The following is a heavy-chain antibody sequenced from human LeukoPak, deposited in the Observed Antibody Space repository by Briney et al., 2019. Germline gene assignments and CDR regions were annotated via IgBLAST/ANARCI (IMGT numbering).Heavy chain of an antibody. CDR1: GGSISSGSYY. Sequence: SENLSLTCTVSGGSISSGSYYWSWIRQPAGKGLEWIGRIYTSGSTNYNPSLKSRVTISVDTSKNQFSLKLSSVTAADTAVYYCARVKAARPHYFDYWGQGTLVTVSS. CDR2: IYTSGST. J-gene: IGHJ4*02. D-gene: IGHD6-25*01. CDR3: ARVKAARPHYFDY. V-gene: IGHV4-61*02.